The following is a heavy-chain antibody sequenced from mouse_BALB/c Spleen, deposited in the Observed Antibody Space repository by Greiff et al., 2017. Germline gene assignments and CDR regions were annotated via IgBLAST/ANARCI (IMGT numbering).Heavy chain of an antibody. J-gene: IGHJ2*01. V-gene: IGHV1-15*01. Sequence: QVQLQQSGAELVRPGASVTLSCKASGYTFTDYEMHWVKQTPVHGLEWIGAIDPETGGTAYNQKFKGKATLTADKSSSTAYMELRSLTSEDSAVYYCTREETLYFDYWGQGTTLTVSS. CDR2: IDPETGGT. CDR3: TREETLYFDY. CDR1: GYTFTDYE.